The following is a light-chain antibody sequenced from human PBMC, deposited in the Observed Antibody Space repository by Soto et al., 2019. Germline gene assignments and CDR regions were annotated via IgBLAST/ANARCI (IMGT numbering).Light chain of an antibody. CDR2: EDD. CDR3: QSFDSNNPWV. Sequence: NFMLTQPHSVSQSPGKTLTISCTSSSGNIASAYVQWYQQRQGSAPTTVIYEDDQRPSGVPDRFSGSIDSSSNSASLTISGLKTEDEADYYCQSFDSNNPWVFGGGTKVTVL. J-gene: IGLJ3*02. V-gene: IGLV6-57*04. CDR1: SGNIASAY.